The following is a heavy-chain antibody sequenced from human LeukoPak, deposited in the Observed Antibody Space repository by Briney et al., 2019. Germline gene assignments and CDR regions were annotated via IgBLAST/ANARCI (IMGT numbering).Heavy chain of an antibody. Sequence: GGSLRLSCAASGFTFSSYAMSWLRQAPGKGLEWVSAISGSAGSIYYADSVKGRFTISRDYSKNTLFLQINSLRAEDTAVYYCANGPHYYDSSGNFYHYLDYWGQGTLVTVSS. CDR3: ANGPHYYDSSGNFYHYLDY. V-gene: IGHV3-23*01. D-gene: IGHD3-22*01. CDR2: ISGSAGSI. CDR1: GFTFSSYA. J-gene: IGHJ4*02.